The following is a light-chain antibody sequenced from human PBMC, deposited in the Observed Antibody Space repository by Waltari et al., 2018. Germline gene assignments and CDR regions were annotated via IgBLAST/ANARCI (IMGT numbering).Light chain of an antibody. CDR2: LHSDGSH. CDR1: SGHSTYA. Sequence: QLVLTQSPSASASLGASVRLTCTLRSGHSTYAIAWHQHQPEKGPRYLLTLHSDGSHTRGVGIPDRFSGSSSGAVRYLTISSLQTEDEADYYCQARAPGIRVFGGGTKLTVL. CDR3: QARAPGIRV. J-gene: IGLJ3*02. V-gene: IGLV4-69*01.